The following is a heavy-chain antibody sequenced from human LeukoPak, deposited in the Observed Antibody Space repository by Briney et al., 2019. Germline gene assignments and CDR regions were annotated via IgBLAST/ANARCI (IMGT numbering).Heavy chain of an antibody. J-gene: IGHJ4*02. V-gene: IGHV3-30*02. CDR1: GFTFSFYG. Sequence: PGGSLRLSCSTSGFTFSFYGMHWVRQAPGKGLEWVAFIQYDGSFKFYADSVRGRFSISRDNSKNTLFLQMNSLRADDTAVYYCAKTSDQLLYSKFDFWGQGTLVTVSS. CDR2: IQYDGSFK. CDR3: AKTSDQLLYSKFDF. D-gene: IGHD2-2*02.